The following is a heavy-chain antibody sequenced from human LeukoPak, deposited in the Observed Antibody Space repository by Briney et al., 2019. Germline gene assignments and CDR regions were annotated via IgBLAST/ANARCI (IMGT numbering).Heavy chain of an antibody. V-gene: IGHV1-8*01. Sequence: ASVKVSCKASGYTFTSYDINWVRQATGPGREWMGWMNTNSGNTGYAQKFQGRVTMTRNTSISTAYMELSSMRSEDTAVYYCARGWGLAVAGAEYLQHWGQGTLVTVSS. CDR3: ARGWGLAVAGAEYLQH. J-gene: IGHJ1*01. CDR2: MNTNSGNT. CDR1: GYTFTSYD. D-gene: IGHD6-19*01.